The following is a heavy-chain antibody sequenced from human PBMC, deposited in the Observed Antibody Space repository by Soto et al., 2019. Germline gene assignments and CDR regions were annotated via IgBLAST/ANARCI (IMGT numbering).Heavy chain of an antibody. Sequence: PSETLSLTCAVSGGSISSGGYSWSWIRQPPGKGLEWIGYIYHSGSTYYNPSLKSRVNISVDRSKNQFSLKLSSVTAADTAVYYCARSQRDNWYFDLWGRGTLVTVSS. D-gene: IGHD2-2*01. CDR3: ARSQRDNWYFDL. CDR1: GGSISSGGYS. CDR2: IYHSGST. V-gene: IGHV4-30-2*01. J-gene: IGHJ2*01.